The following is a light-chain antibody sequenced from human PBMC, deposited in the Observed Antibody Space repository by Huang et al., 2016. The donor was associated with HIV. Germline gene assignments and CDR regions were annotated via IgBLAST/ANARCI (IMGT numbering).Light chain of an antibody. Sequence: EIVLTQSPGTLSLSPGERATLSGRASQSVGIYLAWYQQKPGQAPRLRIYGASTRVTGIPDRFSGGGSGTDFTLSISRLEPEDFAVYYCQQYERPPDTFGPGTKVNIK. CDR3: QQYERPPDT. V-gene: IGKV3-20*01. J-gene: IGKJ3*01. CDR2: GAS. CDR1: QSVGIY.